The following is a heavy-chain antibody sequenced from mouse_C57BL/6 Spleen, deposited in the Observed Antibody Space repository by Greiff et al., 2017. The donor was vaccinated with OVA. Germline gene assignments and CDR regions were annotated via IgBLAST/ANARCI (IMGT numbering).Heavy chain of an antibody. Sequence: EVQLQQSGPELVKPGASVKISCKASGYTFTDYYMNWVKQSHGKSLEWIGDINPNNGGTSYNQKFKGKATLTVDKSSSTAYMELRSLTSEDSAVYYCARDWTTMVTTGTFAYWGQGTLVTVSA. CDR3: ARDWTTMVTTGTFAY. V-gene: IGHV1-26*01. CDR1: GYTFTDYY. J-gene: IGHJ3*01. D-gene: IGHD2-2*01. CDR2: INPNNGGT.